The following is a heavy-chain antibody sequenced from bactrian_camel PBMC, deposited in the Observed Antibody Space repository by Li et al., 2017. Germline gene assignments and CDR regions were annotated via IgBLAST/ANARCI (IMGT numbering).Heavy chain of an antibody. CDR2: IVSDGSNT. J-gene: IGHJ4*01. V-gene: IGHV3-2*01. D-gene: IGHD3*01. CDR3: ARGLGRVDY. CDR1: GFAFSTYY. Sequence: VQLVESGGGLVQPGGSLRLSCAASGFAFSTYYMSWVRQAPGKGLEWVSSIVSDGSNTYYADSVKGRITISRDNAKNTLYLQLNSLKTEDTAIYYCARGLGRVDYWGQGTQVTVS.